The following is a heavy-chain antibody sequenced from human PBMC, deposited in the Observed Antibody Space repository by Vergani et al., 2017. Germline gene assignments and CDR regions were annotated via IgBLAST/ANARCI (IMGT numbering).Heavy chain of an antibody. CDR1: GGSISSYY. CDR2: IYYSGST. CDR3: ARGLKSSSNVEGI. J-gene: IGHJ4*02. V-gene: IGHV4-59*01. Sequence: QVQLQASGPGLVKPSETLSLTCTVSGGSISSYYWSWIRQPPGKGLEWIGYIYYSGSTNYNPSLKSRVTISVDTSKNQFSLKLSSVTAADTAVYYCARGLKSSSNVEGIWGQGTLVTVSS. D-gene: IGHD6-6*01.